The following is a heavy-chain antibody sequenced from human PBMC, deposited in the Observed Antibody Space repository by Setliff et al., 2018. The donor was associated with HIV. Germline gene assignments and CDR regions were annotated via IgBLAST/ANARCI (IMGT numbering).Heavy chain of an antibody. D-gene: IGHD3-10*01. CDR1: GDSISSVSYF. J-gene: IGHJ5*02. V-gene: IGHV4-39*07. Sequence: SETLPLTCSVAGDSISSVSYFWGWIRQTPGKGLERIGEVHYSGRTAYNPSLQSRVAISVDMYRNQFFLRLISVTAADTSVYYCARHRAQRGSGTYYDDWFDPWGQGTLVTVPQ. CDR2: VHYSGRT. CDR3: ARHRAQRGSGTYYDDWFDP.